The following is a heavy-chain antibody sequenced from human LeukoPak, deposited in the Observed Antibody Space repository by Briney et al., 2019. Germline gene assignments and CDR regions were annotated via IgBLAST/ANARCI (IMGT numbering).Heavy chain of an antibody. Sequence: GGSLRLSCAASGFTFSAYSMNWVRQAPGKGLEWIAHITNTLGISYADSVKGRFTVSRDKNSLYLQMSSLRGEDTAVYYCARARSIAAAGTYYYYMDVWGKGTTVTVSS. CDR3: ARARSIAAAGTYYYYMDV. D-gene: IGHD6-13*01. CDR2: ITNTLGI. V-gene: IGHV3-48*01. CDR1: GFTFSAYS. J-gene: IGHJ6*03.